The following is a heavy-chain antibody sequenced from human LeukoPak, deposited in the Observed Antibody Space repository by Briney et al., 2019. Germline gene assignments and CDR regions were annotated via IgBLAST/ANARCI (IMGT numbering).Heavy chain of an antibody. V-gene: IGHV3-30*04. Sequence: PGRSLRLSCAASGFTFSTYPIHWVRQAPGKGLEWVAVISYDGSNKYYADSVKGRFTISRDNSKNTLYLQMNSLRAEDTAVYYCARDPDPETPVYYFDYWGQGTLVTVSS. CDR1: GFTFSTYP. D-gene: IGHD4-17*01. J-gene: IGHJ4*02. CDR2: ISYDGSNK. CDR3: ARDPDPETPVYYFDY.